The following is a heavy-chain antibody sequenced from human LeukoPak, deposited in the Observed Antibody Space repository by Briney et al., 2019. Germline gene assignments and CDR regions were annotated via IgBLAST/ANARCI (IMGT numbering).Heavy chain of an antibody. D-gene: IGHD1-1*01. CDR1: GFTFSSYS. Sequence: QPGGSLRLSCAASGFTFSSYSMNWVRQAPGKGLEWVSYISSSSSTIYYADSVKGRFTISRDNAKNSLYLQMNSLRAEDTAVYYCARVRYKGIDYWGQGTLVTVSS. CDR2: ISSSSSTI. J-gene: IGHJ4*02. V-gene: IGHV3-48*01. CDR3: ARVRYKGIDY.